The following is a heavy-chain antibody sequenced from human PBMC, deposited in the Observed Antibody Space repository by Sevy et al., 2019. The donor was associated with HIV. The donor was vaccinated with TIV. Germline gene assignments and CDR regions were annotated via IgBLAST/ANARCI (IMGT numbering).Heavy chain of an antibody. CDR3: ATHTMVRGVLVKWGMDV. V-gene: IGHV3-30*03. CDR2: ISYDGSNK. Sequence: GGSLRLSCAASGFTFSSYGMHWVRQAPGKGLEWVAVISYDGSNKYYADSVKGRFTISRDNSKNTLYLQMNSLRAEDTAVYYCATHTMVRGVLVKWGMDVWGQGTTVTVSS. D-gene: IGHD3-10*01. CDR1: GFTFSSYG. J-gene: IGHJ6*02.